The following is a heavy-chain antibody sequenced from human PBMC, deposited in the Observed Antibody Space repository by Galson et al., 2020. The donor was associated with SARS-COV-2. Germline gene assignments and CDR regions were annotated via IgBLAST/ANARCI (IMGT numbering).Heavy chain of an antibody. CDR3: ARDSRGPMVRAVIISAFDI. Sequence: SQTLSPTCTVSVGSISSYYWSWIRQPAGKGLEWIGRIYTSGSTNYNPSLKSRVTMSVDTSKNQFSLKLSSVTAADTAVYYCARDSRGPMVRAVIISAFDIWGQGTMVTVSS. CDR1: VGSISSYY. J-gene: IGHJ3*02. V-gene: IGHV4-4*07. D-gene: IGHD3-10*01. CDR2: IYTSGST.